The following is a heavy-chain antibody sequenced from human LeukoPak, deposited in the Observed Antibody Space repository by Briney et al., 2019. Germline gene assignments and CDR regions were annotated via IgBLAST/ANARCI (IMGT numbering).Heavy chain of an antibody. D-gene: IGHD6-6*01. CDR1: GGSISSYY. CDR3: ARRKGSSSYVWFDP. V-gene: IGHV4-4*09. Sequence: PSETLSLTCTVSGGSISSYYWSWIRQPPGKGLESIGYIYTSGSTNYNPSLESRVTISVDTSKNQFSLKLSSVTAADTAVYYRARRKGSSSYVWFDPWGQGTLVTVSS. CDR2: IYTSGST. J-gene: IGHJ5*02.